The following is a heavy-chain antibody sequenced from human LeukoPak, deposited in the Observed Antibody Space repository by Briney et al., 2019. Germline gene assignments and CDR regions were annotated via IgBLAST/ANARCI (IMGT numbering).Heavy chain of an antibody. CDR1: GFTFSSYA. Sequence: GGSLRLSCAASGFTFSSYAMKWVRQAPGKGLEWVSVVSGSGSSTDYADSVKGRFTISRDNSKNTLYLQMSSLSAEDTAVYYCAKMNVLTGYYTPNFDFWGQGTLVTVSS. D-gene: IGHD3-9*01. CDR2: VSGSGSST. V-gene: IGHV3-23*01. CDR3: AKMNVLTGYYTPNFDF. J-gene: IGHJ4*02.